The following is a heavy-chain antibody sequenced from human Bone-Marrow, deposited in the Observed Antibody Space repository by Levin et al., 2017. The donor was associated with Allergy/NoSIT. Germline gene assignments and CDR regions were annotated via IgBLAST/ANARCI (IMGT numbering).Heavy chain of an antibody. CDR1: DDSISNYY. CDR3: ARGREHGDYFDY. J-gene: IGHJ4*02. Sequence: TSETLSLTCTVSDDSISNYYWSWIRQPAGKQLEYIGRIFTSGISNYSPSLKSRVTMSVDTSKNQFSLKLSSVTAADTAVYFCARGREHGDYFDYWGQGTLVTVSS. CDR2: IFTSGIS. V-gene: IGHV4-4*07. D-gene: IGHD4-17*01.